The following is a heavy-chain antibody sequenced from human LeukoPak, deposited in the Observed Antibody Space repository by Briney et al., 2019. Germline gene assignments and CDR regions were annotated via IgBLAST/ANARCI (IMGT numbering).Heavy chain of an antibody. Sequence: GGSLRLSCAASGFTFSSYAMHWVRQAPGKGLEWVSGISWNSGSIGYADSVKGRFTISRDNTKNSLYLQMNSLRAEDTAIYYCVREDNAFNIWGQGTLVTVSS. CDR3: VREDNAFNI. V-gene: IGHV3-9*01. CDR2: ISWNSGSI. CDR1: GFTFSSYA. J-gene: IGHJ3*02.